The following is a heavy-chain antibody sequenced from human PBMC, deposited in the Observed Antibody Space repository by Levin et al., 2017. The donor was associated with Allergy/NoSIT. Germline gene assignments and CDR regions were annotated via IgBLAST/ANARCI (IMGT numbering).Heavy chain of an antibody. D-gene: IGHD3-3*01. V-gene: IGHV1-2*06. CDR3: ARDLNPPAFWSGDVEHNWFDP. J-gene: IGHJ5*02. CDR2: INPNSGGT. CDR1: GYTFTGYY. Sequence: ASVKVSCKASGYTFTGYYMHWVRQAPGQGLEWMGRINPNSGGTNYAQKFQGRVTMTRDTSISTAYMELSRLRSDDTAVYYCARDLNPPAFWSGDVEHNWFDPWGQGTLVTVSS.